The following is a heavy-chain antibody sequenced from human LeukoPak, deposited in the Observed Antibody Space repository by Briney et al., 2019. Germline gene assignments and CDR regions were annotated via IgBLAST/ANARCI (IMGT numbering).Heavy chain of an antibody. J-gene: IGHJ4*02. V-gene: IGHV1-2*06. CDR1: GYTFTGYY. Sequence: ASVKVSCKASGYTFTGYYMHWVRQALGQGLEWMGRINPNSGGTNYAQKFQGRVTMTRDTSISTAYMELSRLRSDDTAVYYCAGPRYGSGSSYNADFFDYWGQGTLVTVSS. CDR2: INPNSGGT. D-gene: IGHD3-10*01. CDR3: AGPRYGSGSSYNADFFDY.